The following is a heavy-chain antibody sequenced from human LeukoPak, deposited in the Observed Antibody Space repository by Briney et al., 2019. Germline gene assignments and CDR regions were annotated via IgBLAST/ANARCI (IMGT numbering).Heavy chain of an antibody. Sequence: SETLSLTCTVSGDSVSSVTSYWSWIRQPPGKGLECIGSIQYSESIKYNPSLANRVTISVDTSKNQFSLKLSSVTAADTAVYYCARDIIRADGYNYDSWGQGTLVTVSS. V-gene: IGHV4-61*01. CDR3: ARDIIRADGYNYDS. CDR1: GDSVSSVTSY. CDR2: IQYSESI. D-gene: IGHD5-24*01. J-gene: IGHJ5*01.